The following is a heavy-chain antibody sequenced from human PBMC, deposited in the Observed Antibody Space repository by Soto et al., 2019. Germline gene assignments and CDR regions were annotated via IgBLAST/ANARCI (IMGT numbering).Heavy chain of an antibody. V-gene: IGHV4-4*02. CDR3: ARIAVVPGALDP. D-gene: IGHD2-2*01. J-gene: IGHJ5*02. CDR1: GASISSSHW. CDR2: VYHSGSA. Sequence: SETLSLTCDVSGASISSSHWWCWLRQSPGKGLEWIGEVYHSGSANYNPSLKSRVTMSVDKSKNQFSLRLTSVTAADTALYYCARIAVVPGALDPWGQGTLVTVSS.